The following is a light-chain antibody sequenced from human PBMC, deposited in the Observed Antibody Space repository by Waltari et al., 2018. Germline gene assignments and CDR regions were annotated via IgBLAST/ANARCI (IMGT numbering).Light chain of an antibody. J-gene: IGKJ2*01. CDR2: GAS. CDR1: QSVGSN. V-gene: IGKV3-15*01. Sequence: EIVMTQSPVTLSVSPGERATLSCRASQSVGSNLAWYQQKPGQAPRLLIYGASTRATGVPARVSCSGSGTEFTLTINGLQSEDFAVYYCQQYDNWPPYTFRQGTELEMK. CDR3: QQYDNWPPYT.